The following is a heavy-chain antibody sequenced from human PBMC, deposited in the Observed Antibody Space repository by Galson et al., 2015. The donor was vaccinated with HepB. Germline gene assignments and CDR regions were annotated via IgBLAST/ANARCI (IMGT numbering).Heavy chain of an antibody. V-gene: IGHV3-23*01. J-gene: IGHJ3*02. CDR2: IGGNDGTT. CDR1: GLTKYA. D-gene: IGHD6-19*01. Sequence: SLRLSCAASGLTKYATTWVRKAPGKGLEWVSTIGGNDGTTYYADSVKGRFTISRDNSKDTLYLQMNSLRAEDTAVYYCAKQISISVAGTGAFDIWGQGTMVTVSS. CDR3: AKQISISVAGTGAFDI.